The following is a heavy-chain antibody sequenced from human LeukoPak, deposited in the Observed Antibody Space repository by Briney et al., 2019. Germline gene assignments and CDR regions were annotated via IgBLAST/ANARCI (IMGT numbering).Heavy chain of an antibody. J-gene: IGHJ5*02. Sequence: ASVKVSCKASGYTFTSYGISWVRQAPGQGLEWMGWISAYSGNTNYAQKLQGRVTMTTDTSTSTAYMEQRSLRSDDTAVYYCARVRFGELYWFDPWGQGTLVTVSS. CDR1: GYTFTSYG. CDR2: ISAYSGNT. CDR3: ARVRFGELYWFDP. D-gene: IGHD3-10*01. V-gene: IGHV1-18*01.